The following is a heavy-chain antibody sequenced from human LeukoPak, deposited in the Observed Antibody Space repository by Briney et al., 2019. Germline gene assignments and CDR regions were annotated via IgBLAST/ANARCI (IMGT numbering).Heavy chain of an antibody. D-gene: IGHD3-22*01. V-gene: IGHV1-69*05. CDR1: GFTFSSYA. Sequence: PGGSLRLSCAASGFTFSSYAISWVRQAPGQGLEWMGRIIPIFGTANYAQKFQGRVTITTDESTSTAYMELSSLRSEDTAVYYCARDGYYYDSSGYAYPYNWFDPWGQGTLVTVSS. CDR2: IIPIFGTA. J-gene: IGHJ5*02. CDR3: ARDGYYYDSSGYAYPYNWFDP.